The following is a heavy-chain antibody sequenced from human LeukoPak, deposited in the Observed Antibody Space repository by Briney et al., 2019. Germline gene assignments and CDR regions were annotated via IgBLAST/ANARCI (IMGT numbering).Heavy chain of an antibody. J-gene: IGHJ4*02. CDR2: ISGSGGST. CDR3: ARVPHVDGYSSSWFDY. CDR1: GFTFSSYA. V-gene: IGHV3-23*01. Sequence: PGGSLRLSCAASGFTFSSYAMSWVRQAPGKGLEWVSAISGSGGSTYYADSVKGRFTISRDNSKNTLYLQMNSLRAEDTAVYYCARVPHVDGYSSSWFDYWGQGTLVTVSS. D-gene: IGHD6-13*01.